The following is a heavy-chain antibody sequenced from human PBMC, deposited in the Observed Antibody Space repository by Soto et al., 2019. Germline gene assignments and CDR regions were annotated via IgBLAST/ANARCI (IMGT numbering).Heavy chain of an antibody. D-gene: IGHD6-19*01. CDR1: GFTFTSSA. Sequence: SVKVSCKASGFTFTSSAVQWVRQARGQRLEWIGWIVVGSGNTNYAQKFQERVTITRDMSTSTAYMELSSLRSEDTAEYYCAADRGYSSGWYRDYYYYGMDVWGQGTTVTVSS. CDR3: AADRGYSSGWYRDYYYYGMDV. CDR2: IVVGSGNT. J-gene: IGHJ6*02. V-gene: IGHV1-58*01.